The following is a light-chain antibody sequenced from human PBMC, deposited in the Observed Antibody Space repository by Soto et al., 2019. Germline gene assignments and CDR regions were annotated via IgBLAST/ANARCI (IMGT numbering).Light chain of an antibody. CDR2: DAS. V-gene: IGKV1-5*01. J-gene: IGKJ1*01. Sequence: DIQMTQSPSTLSASVGDRVTITCRASQSISSWLAWYQQKPGKAPKLLIYDASSLESGVPSRFSGSGSGTAFTLTLASLQPDDFATYYCQQYNSYPWMFGQGTKVEIK. CDR3: QQYNSYPWM. CDR1: QSISSW.